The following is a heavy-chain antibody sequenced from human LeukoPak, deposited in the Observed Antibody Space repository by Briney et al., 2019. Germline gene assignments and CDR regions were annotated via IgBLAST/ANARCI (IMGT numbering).Heavy chain of an antibody. V-gene: IGHV4-61*08. Sequence: SETLSLTCAVSGGSISSGGYSWSWIRQPPGKGLEWIGYIYYSGSTNYNPSLKSRVTISVDTSKNQFSLKLSSVTAADTAVYYCARFAWGKALDYWGQGTLVTVSS. CDR1: GGSISSGGYS. CDR2: IYYSGST. CDR3: ARFAWGKALDY. D-gene: IGHD3-16*01. J-gene: IGHJ4*02.